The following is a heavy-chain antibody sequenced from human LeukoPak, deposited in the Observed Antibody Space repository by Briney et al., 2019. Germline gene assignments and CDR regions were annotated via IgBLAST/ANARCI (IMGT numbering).Heavy chain of an antibody. CDR1: GITFTNYW. D-gene: IGHD2-21*01. J-gene: IGHJ4*02. CDR3: ARGGYYRYDY. Sequence: GGSLRLSCVASGITFTNYWMSWVRQAPGKGLEWVASLRQGASEIHYVDSVEGRFTISRDNAQRSVFLQMNRLRVEDTAVYYCARGGYYRYDYWGQGTLVTVSS. V-gene: IGHV3-7*01. CDR2: LRQGASEI.